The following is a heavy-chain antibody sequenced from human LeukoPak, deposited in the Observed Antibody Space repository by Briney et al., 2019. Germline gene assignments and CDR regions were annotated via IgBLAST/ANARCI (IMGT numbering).Heavy chain of an antibody. CDR1: GFTFSSYG. D-gene: IGHD3-22*01. CDR2: IRYDGSNK. CDR3: AKDWYYYDSGGYYAVYYYYYKDV. J-gene: IGHJ6*03. V-gene: IGHV3-30*02. Sequence: GGSLRLSCAASGFTFSSYGMHWVRQAPGKGLEWVAFIRYDGSNKYYADSVKGRFTISRDNSKSTLYLQMNSLRAEDTAVYYCAKDWYYYDSGGYYAVYYYYYKDVWGKGTTVTVSS.